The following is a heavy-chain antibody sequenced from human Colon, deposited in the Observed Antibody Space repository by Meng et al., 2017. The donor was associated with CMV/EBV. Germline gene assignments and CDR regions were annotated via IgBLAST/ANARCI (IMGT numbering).Heavy chain of an antibody. CDR1: GFNFDTFE. Sequence: GGSLRLSCAASGFNFDTFEMNWVRQAPGKGLEWVSFISFFGTGGNTISYADSVKGRFTISRDNAKNSLYLQMNSLRAEDTAVYYCARDYFDNSPPHDYWGQGTLVTVSS. J-gene: IGHJ4*02. D-gene: IGHD3-22*01. V-gene: IGHV3-48*03. CDR2: ISFFGTGGNTI. CDR3: ARDYFDNSPPHDY.